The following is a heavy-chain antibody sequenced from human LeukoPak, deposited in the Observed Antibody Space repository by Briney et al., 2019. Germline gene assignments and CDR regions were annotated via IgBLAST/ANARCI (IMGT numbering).Heavy chain of an antibody. D-gene: IGHD5-18*01. CDR3: ARFLGHSYGYAESGRYGMDV. CDR2: IYYSGST. Sequence: SETLSLTCTVSGGSISSSSYYWGWIRQPPGKGLEWIGSIYYSGSTNYNPSLKSRVTISVDTSKNQFSLKLSSVTAADTAVYYCARFLGHSYGYAESGRYGMDVWGQGTTVTVSS. V-gene: IGHV4-39*07. CDR1: GGSISSSSYY. J-gene: IGHJ6*02.